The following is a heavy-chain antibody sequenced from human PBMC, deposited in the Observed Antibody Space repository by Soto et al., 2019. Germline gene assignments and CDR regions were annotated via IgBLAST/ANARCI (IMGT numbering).Heavy chain of an antibody. V-gene: IGHV3-73*01. J-gene: IGHJ3*02. CDR1: GFTFSGSA. D-gene: IGHD1-7*01. CDR2: IRSKANSYAT. Sequence: GGSLRLSCAASGFTFSGSAMHWVRQASGKGLEWVGRIRSKANSYATAYAASVKGRFTIFRDDSKNTAYLQMNSLKTEDTAVYYCTRLINWNYAFDIWGQGTMVTVSS. CDR3: TRLINWNYAFDI.